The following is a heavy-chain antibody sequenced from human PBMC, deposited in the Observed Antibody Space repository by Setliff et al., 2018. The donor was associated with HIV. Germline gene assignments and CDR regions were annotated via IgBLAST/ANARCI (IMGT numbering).Heavy chain of an antibody. CDR2: IYYSGST. Sequence: TSETLSLTCTVSGASISSSGYYWGWIRQPPGKGLEWIGTIYYSGSTYYNPSLKSRVTISVDTSKNQFSLKLSSVTAADTAVYYCARPTGYSSSWYPLDAFDIWGQGTMVTVSS. CDR3: ARPTGYSSSWYPLDAFDI. J-gene: IGHJ3*02. V-gene: IGHV4-39*07. D-gene: IGHD6-13*01. CDR1: GASISSSGYY.